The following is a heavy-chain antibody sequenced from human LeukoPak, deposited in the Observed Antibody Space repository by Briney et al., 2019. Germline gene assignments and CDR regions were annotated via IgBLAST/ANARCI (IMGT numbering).Heavy chain of an antibody. Sequence: PSETLSLTCAVFGYSISSGYYWGWIRQPPGKGLEWVGSIYHSGSTYYNPSLKSRVTISVDTSKNQFSLKLSSVTAADTAVYYCARRMSNWAFVVDYWGQGTLVTVSS. CDR2: IYHSGST. CDR3: ARRMSNWAFVVDY. D-gene: IGHD7-27*01. V-gene: IGHV4-38-2*01. J-gene: IGHJ4*02. CDR1: GYSISSGYY.